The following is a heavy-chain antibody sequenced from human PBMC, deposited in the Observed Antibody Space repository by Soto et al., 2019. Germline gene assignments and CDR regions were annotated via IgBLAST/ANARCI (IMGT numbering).Heavy chain of an antibody. V-gene: IGHV4-34*01. D-gene: IGHD5-18*01. CDR2: INHSGST. CDR1: GGSFSGYY. Sequence: QVQLQQWGAGLLKLSETLSLTCAVYGGSFSGYYWSWIRQPPGKGLEWIGEINHSGSTNYNPSLKSRVTISVDTSKNQFSLKLSSVTAADTAVYYCARGFPTIQLWFSGRQYFDYWGQGPLVTVSS. J-gene: IGHJ4*02. CDR3: ARGFPTIQLWFSGRQYFDY.